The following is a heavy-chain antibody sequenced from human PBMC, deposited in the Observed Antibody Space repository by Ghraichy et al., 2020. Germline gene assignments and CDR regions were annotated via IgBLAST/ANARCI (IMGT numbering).Heavy chain of an antibody. CDR3: SRDRGHADSSMAARPDARAFEI. Sequence: SETLSLTCTVSGGSISGYFWTWIRQPPGKGLEWIGYTLDGGYRNYNPSLQSRVAISVDTSRNQFPLKLRSETAADTAVYYCSRDRGHADSSMAARPDARAFEIWGPGTMVTVSP. J-gene: IGHJ3*02. D-gene: IGHD6-6*01. CDR1: GGSISGYF. CDR2: TLDGGYR. V-gene: IGHV4-59*01.